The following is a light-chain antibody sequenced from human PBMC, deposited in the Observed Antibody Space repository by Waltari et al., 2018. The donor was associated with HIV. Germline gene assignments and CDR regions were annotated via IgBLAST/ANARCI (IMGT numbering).Light chain of an antibody. Sequence: DMEMTQFPDSLAVSLNERATINCKSSQSVLYISNNKNYLAWYQQKPGQPPKLLIYWASTRESGVPDRFSGSGSGTDFTLTISSLQAEDVAVYYCQQYYSTPWTFGQGTKVEI. CDR2: WAS. CDR3: QQYYSTPWT. V-gene: IGKV4-1*01. J-gene: IGKJ1*01. CDR1: QSVLYISNNKNY.